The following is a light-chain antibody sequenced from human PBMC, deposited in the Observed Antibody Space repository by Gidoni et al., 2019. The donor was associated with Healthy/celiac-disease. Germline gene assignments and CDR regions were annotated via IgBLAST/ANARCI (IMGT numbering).Light chain of an antibody. CDR2: QDS. V-gene: IGLV3-1*01. CDR3: QAWDSSTAV. J-gene: IGLJ2*01. Sequence: SYELTQPPSVSLSPGQTASITCSGDKLGDKYACWYQQKPGQSPVLVIYQDSKRPSGTPERLSGANPGNTATLTISGTQAMDEADYYCQAWDSSTAVFGGGTKLTVL. CDR1: KLGDKY.